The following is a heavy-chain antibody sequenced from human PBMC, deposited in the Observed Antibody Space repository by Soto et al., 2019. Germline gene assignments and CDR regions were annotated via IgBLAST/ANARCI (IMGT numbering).Heavy chain of an antibody. Sequence: EVQLLESGGGLVQPGVSLRLSCAASGFSISNYAMSWVRQVPGKGLEWVSAISDRGDTTHYADSVKGRFTISRDTSKNTLYLQKNALRAEDTAVYYCAKDKPGTTSFDYWGQGTLVTVSS. J-gene: IGHJ4*02. CDR1: GFSISNYA. D-gene: IGHD1-1*01. CDR2: ISDRGDTT. V-gene: IGHV3-23*01. CDR3: AKDKPGTTSFDY.